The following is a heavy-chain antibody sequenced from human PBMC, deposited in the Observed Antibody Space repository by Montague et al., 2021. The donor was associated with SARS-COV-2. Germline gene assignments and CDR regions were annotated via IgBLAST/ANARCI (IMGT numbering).Heavy chain of an antibody. D-gene: IGHD3-3*01. Sequence: SETLSITCAAYGASSSNYYWSWIRQSPGKGLEWVGEINHSGYTDXNPSLESRLTISLDSSKKQFSLKMTSVTATDTAIYYCASAPRCSFGFWAYWGQGTLVSVSS. CDR1: GASSSNYY. CDR3: ASAPRCSFGFWAY. J-gene: IGHJ4*02. CDR2: INHSGYT. V-gene: IGHV4-34*01.